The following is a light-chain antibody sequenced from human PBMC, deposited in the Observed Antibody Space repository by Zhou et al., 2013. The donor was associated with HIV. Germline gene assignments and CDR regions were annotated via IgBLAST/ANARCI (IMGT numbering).Light chain of an antibody. Sequence: IQMTQSPSSLSASVGDRVTITCRASQGISSYLAWYQQKPGKAPKLLIYAASTLQSGVPSRFSGSGSGTDFTLTISCLQSEDFATYYCQQYYSYPRTFGQGTKVEIK. V-gene: IGKV1-8*01. CDR1: QGISSY. CDR3: QQYYSYPRT. CDR2: AAS. J-gene: IGKJ1*01.